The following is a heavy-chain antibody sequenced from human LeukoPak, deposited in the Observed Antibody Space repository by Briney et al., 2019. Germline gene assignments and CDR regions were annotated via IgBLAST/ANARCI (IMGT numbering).Heavy chain of an antibody. CDR3: ASGSGSYSHWFDP. V-gene: IGHV1-2*02. CDR2: INPNSGGV. Sequence: GASVKVSCKASGYTFTDYYMNWVRQAPGQALEWMGWINPNSGGVNYAQKFQGRVTMSVDTSKNQFSLKLTSVTAADTAVYYCASGSGSYSHWFDPWGQGILVTVSS. CDR1: GYTFTDYY. J-gene: IGHJ5*02. D-gene: IGHD3-10*01.